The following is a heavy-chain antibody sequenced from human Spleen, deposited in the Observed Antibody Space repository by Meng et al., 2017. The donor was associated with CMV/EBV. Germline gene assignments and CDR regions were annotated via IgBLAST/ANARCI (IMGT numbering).Heavy chain of an antibody. J-gene: IGHJ4*02. CDR1: VFTFSSYA. CDR2: ISYDGSNK. D-gene: IGHD4-17*01. CDR3: ARGDYGDYVPRY. V-gene: IGHV3-30*04. Sequence: CAASVFTFSSYAMHWVRQAPGKGLEWVAVISYDGSNKYYADSVKGRFTISRDNSKNTLYLQMNSLRAEDTAVYYCARGDYGDYVPRYWGQGTLVTVSS.